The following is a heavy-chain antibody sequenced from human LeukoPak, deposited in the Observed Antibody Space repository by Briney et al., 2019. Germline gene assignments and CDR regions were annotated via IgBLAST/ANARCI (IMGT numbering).Heavy chain of an antibody. CDR2: IKPHNGDT. Sequence: AASVTVSCKASGYTFTDYHMHWVRQAPGQGLEWMGRIKPHNGDTDCAQRFQGRVTLTRDTSIRTAYMELSSLRSDDTAVYYCARDPYVAGDHWGQGTLVTVSS. V-gene: IGHV1-2*06. J-gene: IGHJ4*02. CDR3: ARDPYVAGDH. D-gene: IGHD3-16*01. CDR1: GYTFTDYH.